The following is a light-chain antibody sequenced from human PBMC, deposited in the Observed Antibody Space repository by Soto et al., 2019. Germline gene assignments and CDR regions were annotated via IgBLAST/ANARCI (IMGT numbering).Light chain of an antibody. J-gene: IGKJ1*01. Sequence: DVQTTRSPSTLSASVGDRVTITCRASQSISSWLAWYQQKPGKAPKLLIYKASSLESGVPSRFSGSGSGTEFTRTISSLQPDDFATYYCQQYTTYSWTFGQGTKVDIK. CDR1: QSISSW. V-gene: IGKV1-5*03. CDR3: QQYTTYSWT. CDR2: KAS.